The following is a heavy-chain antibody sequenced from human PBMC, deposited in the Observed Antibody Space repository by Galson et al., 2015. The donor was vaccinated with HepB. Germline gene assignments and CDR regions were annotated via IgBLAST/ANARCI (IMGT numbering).Heavy chain of an antibody. D-gene: IGHD6-19*01. CDR3: ARGTAVAGTGLLDYYGMDV. V-gene: IGHV1-69*06. CDR1: GGTFSSYA. Sequence: SVKVSCKASGGTFSSYAISWVRQAPGQGLEWMGGIIPIFGTANYAQKFQGRVTITADKSTSTAYMELSSLRSEDTAVYYCARGTAVAGTGLLDYYGMDVWGQGTTVTVSS. CDR2: IIPIFGTA. J-gene: IGHJ6*02.